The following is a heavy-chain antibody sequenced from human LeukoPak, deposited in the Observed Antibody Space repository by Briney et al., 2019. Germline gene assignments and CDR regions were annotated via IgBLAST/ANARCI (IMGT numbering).Heavy chain of an antibody. D-gene: IGHD2-8*01. CDR3: ARDGLYCTNGVCYHTLFDY. Sequence: GGSLRLSCAASEFTFSSYWMSWVRQAPGKALEWVANIKHDGSEKYYVDSLKGRFTISRDNAKNSLYLQMNSLRAEDTAVYYCARDGLYCTNGVCYHTLFDYWGQGTLVTVSS. V-gene: IGHV3-7*01. CDR1: EFTFSSYW. J-gene: IGHJ4*02. CDR2: IKHDGSEK.